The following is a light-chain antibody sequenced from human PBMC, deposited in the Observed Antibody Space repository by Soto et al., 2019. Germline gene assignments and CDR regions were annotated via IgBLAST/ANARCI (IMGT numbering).Light chain of an antibody. Sequence: QSALTQPASVSGSPGQSITISCTGTSSDVGSYNLVSWYQQHPGKAPKLMIYEGGKRPSGVSNRFSGSKSGNTASLTISGLQTEDEADYYCCSYTTSTSFILFGGGTKLTVL. CDR3: CSYTTSTSFIL. J-gene: IGLJ2*01. CDR1: SSDVGSYNL. CDR2: EGG. V-gene: IGLV2-14*02.